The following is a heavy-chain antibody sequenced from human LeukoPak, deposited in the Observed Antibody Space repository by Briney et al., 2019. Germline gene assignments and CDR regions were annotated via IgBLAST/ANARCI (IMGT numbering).Heavy chain of an antibody. Sequence: GATVKVSCKASGYIFTSYYIHWVRQAPGQGLEWMAVINPSGGSTSYAQKFQGRVTMTRDTSTTAVCMELSSLRSEDTAVYYCARGCSGGSCYLIDYWGQGTLVTVSS. J-gene: IGHJ4*02. D-gene: IGHD2-15*01. V-gene: IGHV1-46*01. CDR2: INPSGGST. CDR1: GYIFTSYY. CDR3: ARGCSGGSCYLIDY.